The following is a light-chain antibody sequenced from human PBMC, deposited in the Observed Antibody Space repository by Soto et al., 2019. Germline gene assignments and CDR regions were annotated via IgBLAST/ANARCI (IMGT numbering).Light chain of an antibody. CDR1: QGISSF. Sequence: DIQLTQSPSFLSASVGDRVTITCRASQGISSFLAWYQQKPGGTPKLLIYAASTLQSGVPSRFSGSGSGTDFTLTITSLQPEDVATYYCQKYSSVITFGQGTRLEIK. CDR2: AAS. V-gene: IGKV1-27*01. CDR3: QKYSSVIT. J-gene: IGKJ5*01.